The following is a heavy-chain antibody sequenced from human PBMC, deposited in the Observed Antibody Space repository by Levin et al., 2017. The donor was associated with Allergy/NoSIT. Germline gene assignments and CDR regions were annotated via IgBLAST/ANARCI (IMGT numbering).Heavy chain of an antibody. Sequence: SQTLSLPCTVSGGSIRSGGNYWSWIRQHPGKGLEWIGYIYHSGSTYYNPSLKSRVTISVDTSKNQFSLKLSSVTAADTAVYYCAREEGDSSSRMDVWGQGTTVTVSS. D-gene: IGHD6-13*01. CDR3: AREEGDSSSRMDV. CDR1: GGSIRSGGNY. V-gene: IGHV4-31*03. J-gene: IGHJ6*02. CDR2: IYHSGST.